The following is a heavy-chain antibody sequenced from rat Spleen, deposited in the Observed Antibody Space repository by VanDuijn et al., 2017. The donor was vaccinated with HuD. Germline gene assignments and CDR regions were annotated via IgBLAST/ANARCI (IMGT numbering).Heavy chain of an antibody. CDR1: GFTFSNYY. CDR2: ISTSGGNT. V-gene: IGHV5-25*01. Sequence: EVQLVESGGGLMQPGRSLKLSCAASGFTFSNYYIAWVRQAPTKGLELVASISTSGGNTYYRDSLKGRFTISRDNAKSTLYMQMDSLRSEDTATYYCTRRGITNYFDYRGQGVMVTVSS. J-gene: IGHJ2*01. CDR3: TRRGITNYFDY. D-gene: IGHD1-4*01.